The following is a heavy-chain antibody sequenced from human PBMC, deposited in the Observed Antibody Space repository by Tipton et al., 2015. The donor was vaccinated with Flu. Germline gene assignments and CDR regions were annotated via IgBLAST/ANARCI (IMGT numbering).Heavy chain of an antibody. CDR1: GFSINSGYY. D-gene: IGHD3-10*01. V-gene: IGHV4-38-2*02. Sequence: LRLSCTVSGFSINSGYYWGWIRQPPGKGLEWIGNLYHSGDTYYNPSLKSRVTISVDTSKNQFSLKLSSVTAADTAVYYCARGLSGSGSYQRRYFDSWGQGTLVTVSS. CDR2: LYHSGDT. CDR3: ARGLSGSGSYQRRYFDS. J-gene: IGHJ4*02.